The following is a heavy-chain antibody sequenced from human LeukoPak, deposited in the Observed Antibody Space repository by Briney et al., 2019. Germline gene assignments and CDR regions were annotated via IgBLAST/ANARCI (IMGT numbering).Heavy chain of an antibody. V-gene: IGHV1-2*02. CDR3: ARDGIGSDYVRYFDY. Sequence: ASVKVSCKASGYTFTGYYIHWVRQAPGQGLECMGWINPNSGDTNYAQKFQGRVTMTRDTSISTAYMELSRLRSDDTAVYYCARDGIGSDYVRYFDYWGQGTLVTVSS. CDR2: INPNSGDT. D-gene: IGHD3-10*02. J-gene: IGHJ4*02. CDR1: GYTFTGYY.